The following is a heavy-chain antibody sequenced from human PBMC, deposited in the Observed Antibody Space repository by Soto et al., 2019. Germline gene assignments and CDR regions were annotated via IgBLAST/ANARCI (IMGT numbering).Heavy chain of an antibody. Sequence: SETLSLTCTVSGGSISTYYWNWLRQPPGKGLEWVGYTYYSGSTNYNPSLRSRVTISVDTSKNQFSLRLRSVTAADTAVYYCARNLDGYNPYIFDYWGHGTLVTVS. CDR1: GGSISTYY. CDR2: TYYSGST. J-gene: IGHJ4*01. V-gene: IGHV4-59*01. D-gene: IGHD5-12*01. CDR3: ARNLDGYNPYIFDY.